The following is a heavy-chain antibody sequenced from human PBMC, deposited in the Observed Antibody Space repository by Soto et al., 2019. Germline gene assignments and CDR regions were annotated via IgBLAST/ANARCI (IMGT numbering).Heavy chain of an antibody. CDR2: IKQDGSEK. D-gene: IGHD1-1*01. V-gene: IGHV3-7*01. CDR3: ASEKFNDLLAFDI. Sequence: GGSLRLSCAASGFTFSSYWMSWVRQAPGKGLEWVANIKQDGSEKYYVDSVKGRFTISRDNAKNSLYLQMNSLRAEDTAVYYCASEKFNDLLAFDIWGQGTMVTVSS. CDR1: GFTFSSYW. J-gene: IGHJ3*02.